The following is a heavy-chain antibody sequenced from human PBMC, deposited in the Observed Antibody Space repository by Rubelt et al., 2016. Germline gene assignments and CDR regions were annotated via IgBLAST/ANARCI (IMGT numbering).Heavy chain of an antibody. CDR1: GGSISSSNW. V-gene: IGHV4-4*02. CDR2: IYHNGVT. D-gene: IGHD6-19*01. J-gene: IGHJ5*02. CDR3: ARGGPLVPKKIPSIAVAGTFGSWFDP. Sequence: GGSISSSNWWSWVRQPPGKGLQWIGEIYHNGVTNYNPSLKSRVTISIDKSENQFSLKLSSVTAADTAVYYCARGGPLVPKKIPSIAVAGTFGSWFDPWGQGTLVTVSS.